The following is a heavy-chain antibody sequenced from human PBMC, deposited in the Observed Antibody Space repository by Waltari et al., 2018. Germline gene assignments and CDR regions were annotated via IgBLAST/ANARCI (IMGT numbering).Heavy chain of an antibody. CDR1: GGSFSGYY. V-gene: IGHV4-34*01. CDR3: ARGKYYDSSGSLDY. J-gene: IGHJ4*02. D-gene: IGHD3-22*01. Sequence: QVQLQQWGAGLLKPSETLSLTCAVYGGSFSGYYWSWIRQPPGKGLEWIGEINHRGSTHHHPALKSRVTLSVDTSKNQFSLKLSSVTAADTAVYYCARGKYYDSSGSLDYWGQGTLVTVSS. CDR2: INHRGST.